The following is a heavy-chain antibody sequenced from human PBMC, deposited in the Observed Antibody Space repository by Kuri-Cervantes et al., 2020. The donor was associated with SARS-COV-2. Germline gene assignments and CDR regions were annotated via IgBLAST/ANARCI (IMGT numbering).Heavy chain of an antibody. D-gene: IGHD3-10*01. J-gene: IGHJ6*02. CDR1: EFNFRYYG. Sequence: GESLKISCVASEFNFRYYGMYWVRQAPGKGLEWVAVISYDGRDTYYGDSVKGRFTISRDNSKNTLYLQMNSLRPEDTAVYYCARASVRGIIITYHSYGMDVWGQGTTVTVSS. CDR3: ARASVRGIIITYHSYGMDV. V-gene: IGHV3-30*03. CDR2: ISYDGRDT.